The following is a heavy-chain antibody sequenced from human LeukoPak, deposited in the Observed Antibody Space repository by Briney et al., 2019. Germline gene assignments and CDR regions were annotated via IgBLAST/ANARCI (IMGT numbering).Heavy chain of an antibody. D-gene: IGHD3-22*01. CDR3: ARVAWFQPPYFDY. J-gene: IGHJ4*02. CDR2: IYHSGSN. V-gene: IGHV4-38-2*02. Sequence: SETLSLTCTVSGYSISSGYYWGWIRQPPGKGLEWIGSIYHSGSNYYNPSLKSRVTISVDTSKNQFSLKLSSVTAADTAVYYCARVAWFQPPYFDYWGQGTLVTVSS. CDR1: GYSISSGYY.